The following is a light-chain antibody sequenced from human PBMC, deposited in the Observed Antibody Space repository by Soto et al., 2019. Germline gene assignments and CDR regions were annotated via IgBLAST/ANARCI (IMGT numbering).Light chain of an antibody. V-gene: IGLV2-14*01. CDR2: EVR. CDR3: SSFTSKSTLI. CDR1: MRDVGAYNL. Sequence: QSALTQPASVSGSPGQSITISCAGTMRDVGAYNLVSWYQQHPGRVPQLIIYEVRNRPSGISFRFSGSKSGSTASLTISGLQAEDEADYYCSSFTSKSTLIFGGGTKLTVL. J-gene: IGLJ2*01.